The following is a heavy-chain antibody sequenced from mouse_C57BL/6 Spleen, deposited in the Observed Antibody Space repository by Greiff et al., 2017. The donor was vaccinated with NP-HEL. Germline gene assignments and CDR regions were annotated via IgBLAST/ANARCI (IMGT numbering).Heavy chain of an antibody. CDR1: GYTFTDYD. CDR2: IDPETGGT. D-gene: IGHD2-2*01. V-gene: IGHV1-15*01. CDR3: TRTTMVTDGPWFAY. Sequence: VQLQQSGAELVRPGASVTLSCKASGYTFTDYDMHWVKQTPVHGLEWIGAIDPETGGTAYNQKFKGKAILTADKSSSTAYMELRSLTSEDSAVYYCTRTTMVTDGPWFAYWGQGTLVTVSA. J-gene: IGHJ3*01.